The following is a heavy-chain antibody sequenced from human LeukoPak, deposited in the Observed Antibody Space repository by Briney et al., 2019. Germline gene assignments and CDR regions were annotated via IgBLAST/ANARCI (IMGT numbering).Heavy chain of an antibody. J-gene: IGHJ4*02. CDR3: AAGGIYSLLDY. V-gene: IGHV1-24*01. CDR1: VYSLTDFT. D-gene: IGHD1-26*01. CDR2: FDPEDREA. Sequence: GASVKVSCKVSVYSLTDFTTHWVREGPGKGLERVGGFDPEDREAIYAQKCQGRVSMTEDPSTDTAYMELSSLRSEDTAVYYCAAGGIYSLLDYWGQGTLVTVSS.